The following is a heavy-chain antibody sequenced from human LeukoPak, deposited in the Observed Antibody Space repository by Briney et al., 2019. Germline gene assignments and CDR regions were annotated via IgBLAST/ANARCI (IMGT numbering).Heavy chain of an antibody. CDR2: ISYDGSNK. V-gene: IGHV3-30-3*01. CDR3: ARGPYSGYDY. Sequence: GGSLRLSCAASGFTLSSYAMHWVRQAPGKGLEWVAVISYDGSNKYYADSMKGRFTISRDNSKNTLYLQMNSLRAEDTAVYYCARGPYSGYDYWGQGTLVTVSS. J-gene: IGHJ4*02. CDR1: GFTLSSYA. D-gene: IGHD5-12*01.